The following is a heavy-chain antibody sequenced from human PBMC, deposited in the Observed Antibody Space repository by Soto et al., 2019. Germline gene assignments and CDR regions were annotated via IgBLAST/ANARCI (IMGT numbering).Heavy chain of an antibody. Sequence: PGGSLRLSCAASGFTFDDYAMHWVRQAPGKGLEWVSGISWNSGSIGYADSVKGRFTISRDNAKNSLYLQMNSLRAEDTALYYCAKGGYCSSTSCQGAFDIWGQGTMVTVSS. CDR3: AKGGYCSSTSCQGAFDI. CDR1: GFTFDDYA. V-gene: IGHV3-9*01. D-gene: IGHD2-2*01. CDR2: ISWNSGSI. J-gene: IGHJ3*02.